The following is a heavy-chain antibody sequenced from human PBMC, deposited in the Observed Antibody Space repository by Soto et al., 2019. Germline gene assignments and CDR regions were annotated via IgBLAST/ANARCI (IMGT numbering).Heavy chain of an antibody. Sequence: SETQSLTCTVSGDSISSYSWSWIRQPPGKGLEWIGYIYYSGSTNYNPSLKSRVTISVDTSKNQFSLKLSSVTAADTAVYYCARVSDPYYFDYWGQGTLVTVS. V-gene: IGHV4-59*01. CDR2: IYYSGST. J-gene: IGHJ4*02. CDR1: GDSISSYS. D-gene: IGHD1-26*01. CDR3: ARVSDPYYFDY.